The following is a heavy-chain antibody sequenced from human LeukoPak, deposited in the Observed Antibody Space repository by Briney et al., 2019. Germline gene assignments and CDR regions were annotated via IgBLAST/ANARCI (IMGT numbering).Heavy chain of an antibody. V-gene: IGHV1-2*02. J-gene: IGHJ5*02. Sequence: ASVKVSCKASGYTFAGYYMHWVRQAPGQGLEWMGWINPNSGGTNYAQKFQGRVTMTRDTSISTAYMELSRLRSDDTAVYYCARVFVAGYYYDSSGYLFDPWGQGTLVTVSS. CDR1: GYTFAGYY. D-gene: IGHD3-22*01. CDR3: ARVFVAGYYYDSSGYLFDP. CDR2: INPNSGGT.